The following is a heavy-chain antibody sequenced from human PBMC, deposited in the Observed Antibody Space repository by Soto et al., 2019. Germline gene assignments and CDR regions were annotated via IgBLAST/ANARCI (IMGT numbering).Heavy chain of an antibody. Sequence: GGSLRLSCVASGFSYSTYYMSWIRQAPEKGLEWVANINQDGSEKHYVGSVKGRFTVSRDNAKNSLFLQMDSLGAEDTGVYFCARGGFSGYSIYWGQGALVTVSS. V-gene: IGHV3-7*04. CDR1: GFSYSTYY. J-gene: IGHJ4*02. CDR3: ARGGFSGYSIY. D-gene: IGHD5-12*01. CDR2: INQDGSEK.